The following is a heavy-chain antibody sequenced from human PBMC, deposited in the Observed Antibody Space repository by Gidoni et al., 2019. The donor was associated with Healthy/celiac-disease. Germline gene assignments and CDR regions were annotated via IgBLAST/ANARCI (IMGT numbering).Heavy chain of an antibody. CDR1: GGSISSGGYY. D-gene: IGHD3-10*01. CDR3: ARYYRQDLYFDY. V-gene: IGHV4-31*03. J-gene: IGHJ4*02. Sequence: QVQLQESGPGLVKPSQTLSLTCTVSGGSISSGGYYWSWIRQHPGKGLEWIGYIYYSGSTYYNPSLKSRVTISVDTSKNQFSLNLSSVTAADTAVYYCARYYRQDLYFDYWGQGTLVTVSS. CDR2: IYYSGST.